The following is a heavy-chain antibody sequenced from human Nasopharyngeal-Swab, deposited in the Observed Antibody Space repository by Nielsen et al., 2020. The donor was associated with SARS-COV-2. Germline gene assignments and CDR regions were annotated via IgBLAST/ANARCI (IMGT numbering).Heavy chain of an antibody. CDR1: GGSTSSGGYY. D-gene: IGHD3-3*01. CDR3: AKGHPPGRTYYDFWSGLHY. J-gene: IGHJ4*02. Sequence: SETLSLTCPVSGGSTSSGGYYWSWIRQPPGKGLERIGYIYYSGITYYNPSLKSRVTISVDTSKNQFSLKLSSVPAADTAVYYCAKGHPPGRTYYDFWSGLHYWGQGTLVTVSS. CDR2: IYYSGIT. V-gene: IGHV4-31*03.